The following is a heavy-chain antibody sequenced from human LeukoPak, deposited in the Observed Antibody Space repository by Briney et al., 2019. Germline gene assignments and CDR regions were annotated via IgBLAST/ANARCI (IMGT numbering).Heavy chain of an antibody. Sequence: SETLSLTCAVSGGSISSYYWSWIRQPPGKGLEWIGYIYYSGSTNYNPSLKSRVTISVDTSKNQFSLKLSSVTAADTAVYYCATSGYSSGWYYFDYWGQGTLVTVSS. J-gene: IGHJ4*02. CDR2: IYYSGST. CDR1: GGSISSYY. V-gene: IGHV4-59*08. CDR3: ATSGYSSGWYYFDY. D-gene: IGHD6-19*01.